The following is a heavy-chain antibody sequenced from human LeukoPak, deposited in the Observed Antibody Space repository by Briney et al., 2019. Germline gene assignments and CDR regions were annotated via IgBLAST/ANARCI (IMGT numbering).Heavy chain of an antibody. CDR3: ARVVYDILTGDYYYYMDV. Sequence: SETLSLTCTVSGGSISSSNYYWGWIRQPPGKGLEWIGSIYYSGSTYYNPSLKSRVTISVDTSKNQFSLKLSSVTAADTAVYYCARVVYDILTGDYYYYMDVWGKGTTVTVSS. D-gene: IGHD3-9*01. J-gene: IGHJ6*03. CDR1: GGSISSSNYY. V-gene: IGHV4-39*07. CDR2: IYYSGST.